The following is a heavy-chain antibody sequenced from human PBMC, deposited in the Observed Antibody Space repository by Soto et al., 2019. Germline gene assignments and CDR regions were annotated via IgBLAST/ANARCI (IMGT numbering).Heavy chain of an antibody. Sequence: SETLSLTCTVSGGSVSSNSYSWGWIRQSPGKGLEWIGTIYSSENTYYNPSLLSRVTISVDTSKNEFSLRLSSVTAADTAVYYCARHGTPTPTPFRYDSTSAVYNWGQGALVTVSS. J-gene: IGHJ4*02. D-gene: IGHD3-22*01. CDR1: GGSVSSNSYS. CDR3: ARHGTPTPTPFRYDSTSAVYN. V-gene: IGHV4-39*01. CDR2: IYSSENT.